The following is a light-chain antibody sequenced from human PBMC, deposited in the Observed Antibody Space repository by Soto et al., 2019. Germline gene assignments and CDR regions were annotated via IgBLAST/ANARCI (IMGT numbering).Light chain of an antibody. CDR3: QQRSDWTLT. CDR1: QSVSSY. Sequence: EIVLTQSPATLSLSPGQRATLSCRASQSVSSYLAWYQQKPGQAPRLLIYDASNRATGIPARFSGSGSGTEFTLTISSLEPEDFAAYYCQQRSDWTLTFGGGTKVEI. V-gene: IGKV3-11*01. CDR2: DAS. J-gene: IGKJ4*01.